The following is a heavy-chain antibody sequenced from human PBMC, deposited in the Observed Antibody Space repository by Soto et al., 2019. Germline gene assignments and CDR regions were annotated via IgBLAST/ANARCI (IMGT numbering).Heavy chain of an antibody. V-gene: IGHV1-69*02. CDR3: ASCSGGSCYSGYYYYGMDV. Sequence: QVQLVQSGAEVKKPGSSVKVSCKAVEGTFSSSTWRWVRQAPGQGLEWMGRIIPILGIANYAQKFQGRVTITADKSTSTAYMELSSLRSEDTAVYYYASCSGGSCYSGYYYYGMDVWGQGTTVTVSS. CDR1: EGTFSSST. D-gene: IGHD2-15*01. J-gene: IGHJ6*02. CDR2: IIPILGIA.